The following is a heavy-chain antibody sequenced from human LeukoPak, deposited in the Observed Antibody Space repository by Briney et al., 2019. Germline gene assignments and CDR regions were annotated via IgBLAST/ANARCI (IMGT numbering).Heavy chain of an antibody. CDR2: IYYSGST. J-gene: IGHJ4*02. D-gene: IGHD3-10*01. V-gene: IGHV4-59*01. Sequence: SETLSLTCTVSGGSISSYYWSWIRQPPGKGLEWIGYIYYSGSTNYNPSLKSRVTIPVDTSKNQFSLKLSSVTAADTAVYYCARDSITMVRGVITYYFDCWGQGTLVTVSS. CDR1: GGSISSYY. CDR3: ARDSITMVRGVITYYFDC.